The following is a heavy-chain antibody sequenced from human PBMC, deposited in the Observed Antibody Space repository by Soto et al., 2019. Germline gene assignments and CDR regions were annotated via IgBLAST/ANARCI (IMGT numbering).Heavy chain of an antibody. CDR3: EKGGNGTTTAFDY. CDR1: GFTFSSYA. CDR2: ISGSGGST. D-gene: IGHD1-1*01. J-gene: IGHJ4*02. V-gene: IGHV3-23*01. Sequence: GGSLRLSFAASGFTFSSYAMSWVRQAPGKGLEWVSAISGSGGSTYYADSVKGRFTISRDDSKNTLYLQMNSLRAEDTAVYYCEKGGNGTTTAFDYWGQGTLVTVS.